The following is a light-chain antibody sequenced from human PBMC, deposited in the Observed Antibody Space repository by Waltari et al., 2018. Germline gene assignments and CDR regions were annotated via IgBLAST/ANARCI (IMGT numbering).Light chain of an antibody. Sequence: QSALTQPASVSGSPGQSITISCTGTSSDVGGYNSVSWYQQHPGRGPKLRVSDVNSRPSGGSNGFSGSRSGNTASLTISGLQTEDEADYSCSSYTTSSTLVFGGGTQLTVL. CDR2: DVN. J-gene: IGLJ2*01. V-gene: IGLV2-14*03. CDR3: SSYTTSSTLV. CDR1: SSDVGGYNS.